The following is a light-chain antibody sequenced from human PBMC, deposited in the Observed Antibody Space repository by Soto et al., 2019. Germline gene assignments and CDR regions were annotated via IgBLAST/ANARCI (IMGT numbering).Light chain of an antibody. Sequence: DIQMTQSPSSVSASLGDRVTSTCRASQGISSWLAWYQQKPGKAPRLLIYDASTLESGVPSRFSGSGSGTEFTLTISSLQPDDFATYYCQKYNSYSLNFGGGTKVDIK. CDR3: QKYNSYSLN. CDR1: QGISSW. CDR2: DAS. J-gene: IGKJ4*01. V-gene: IGKV1-5*01.